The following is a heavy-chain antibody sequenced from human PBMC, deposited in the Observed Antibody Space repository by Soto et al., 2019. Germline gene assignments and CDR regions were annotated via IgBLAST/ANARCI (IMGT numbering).Heavy chain of an antibody. V-gene: IGHV3-53*01. CDR2: IYSGGST. J-gene: IGHJ6*02. D-gene: IGHD1-26*01. CDR1: EFTVSSNY. CDR3: AGRVGATNYGMGV. Sequence: GGCLRLSCAASEFTVSSNYMNWVRQAPGKGLECVSTIYSGGSTYYADSVKGRFTISRDNSKNTLYLQMNNLRAEDTAVYYCAGRVGATNYGMGVWGQGTTVTVSS.